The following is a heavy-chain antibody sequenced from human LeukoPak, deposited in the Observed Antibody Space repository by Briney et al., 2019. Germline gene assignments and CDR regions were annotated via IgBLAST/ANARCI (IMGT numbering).Heavy chain of an antibody. CDR3: ARLLAGSGYARDAFDI. J-gene: IGHJ3*02. CDR1: GCTFRSEE. Sequence: GGSLRLSCAASGCTFRSEEMSWVRQAPGKGLEWVANIKQDGSEKYYVDSVKGRFTISRDNAKNSLYLQMNSLRVEDTAVYYCARLLAGSGYARDAFDIWGQGTMVTVSS. V-gene: IGHV3-7*01. D-gene: IGHD3-22*01. CDR2: IKQDGSEK.